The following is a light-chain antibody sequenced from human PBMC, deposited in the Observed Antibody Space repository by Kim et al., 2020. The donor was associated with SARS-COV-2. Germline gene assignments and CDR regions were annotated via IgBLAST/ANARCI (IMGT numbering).Light chain of an antibody. CDR2: GKH. V-gene: IGLV3-19*01. CDR1: SLRTHY. CDR3: NSRDTSAVL. Sequence: SGALGQTVRITCQGDSLRTHYASWYQQKPGQAPLLVIYGKHNRPSGIPDRFSGSTSGNTASLTITGAQAEDEADYYCNSRDTSAVLFGGGTQLTVL. J-gene: IGLJ2*01.